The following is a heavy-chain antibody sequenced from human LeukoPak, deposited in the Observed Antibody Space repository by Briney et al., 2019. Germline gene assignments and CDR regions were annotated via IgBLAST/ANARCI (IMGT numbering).Heavy chain of an antibody. CDR2: ITSSGTTI. V-gene: IGHV3-48*03. D-gene: IGHD5-18*01. CDR3: AVRFRGYSYGYDY. J-gene: IGHJ4*02. CDR1: GFTFSSYE. Sequence: GGSPRLSCAASGFTFSSYEMDWVRQAPGKGLEWVSYITSSGTTIYYADSVKGRFTISRDNAKNSLYLQMNSLRAEDTAVYYCAVRFRGYSYGYDYWGQGTLVTVSS.